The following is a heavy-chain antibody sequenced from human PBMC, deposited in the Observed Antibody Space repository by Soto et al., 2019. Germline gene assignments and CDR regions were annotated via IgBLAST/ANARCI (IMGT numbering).Heavy chain of an antibody. CDR3: ARGRYGDY. Sequence: QVHLVQSGAEVKKPGASVKVSCKASGYTFTSYGLTWVRQAPGQELERMGWISAHNGNTDYAQKLQGRVIVTRDTSTSTAYMELRSLRSDDTAVYYCARGRYGDYWGQGALVTVSS. D-gene: IGHD1-1*01. CDR2: ISAHNGNT. CDR1: GYTFTSYG. V-gene: IGHV1-18*01. J-gene: IGHJ4*02.